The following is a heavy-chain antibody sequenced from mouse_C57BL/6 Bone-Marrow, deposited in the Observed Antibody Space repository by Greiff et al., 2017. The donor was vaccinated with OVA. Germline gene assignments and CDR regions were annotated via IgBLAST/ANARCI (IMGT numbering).Heavy chain of an antibody. Sequence: EVQRVESGGGLVKPGGSLKLSCAASGFTFSSYAMSWVRQTPEKRLEWVATISDGGSYTYYPDNVKGRFTISRDNAKNNLYLQMSHLKSEDTAMYYCAILRAMDYWGQGTSVTVSS. CDR3: AILRAMDY. J-gene: IGHJ4*01. CDR1: GFTFSSYA. V-gene: IGHV5-4*01. CDR2: ISDGGSYT. D-gene: IGHD2-4*01.